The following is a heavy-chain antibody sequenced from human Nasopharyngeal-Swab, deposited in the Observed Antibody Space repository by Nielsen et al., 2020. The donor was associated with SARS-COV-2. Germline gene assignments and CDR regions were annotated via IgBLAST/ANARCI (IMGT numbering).Heavy chain of an antibody. CDR3: AGATPLYSSSWYSSWFDP. CDR1: GYTFTSYD. CDR2: MNPNSGNT. J-gene: IGHJ5*02. D-gene: IGHD6-13*01. V-gene: IGHV1-8*01. Sequence: AAVKVSCKASGYTFTSYDINWVRQDTGQGLEWMGWMNPNSGNTGYAQKFQGRVTMTRNTSISTAYMELSSLRSEDTAVYYCAGATPLYSSSWYSSWFDPWGQGTLVTVSS.